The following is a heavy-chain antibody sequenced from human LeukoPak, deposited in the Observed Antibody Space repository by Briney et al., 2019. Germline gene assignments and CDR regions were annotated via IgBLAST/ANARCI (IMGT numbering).Heavy chain of an antibody. D-gene: IGHD3-3*02. V-gene: IGHV1-69*13. Sequence: ASVKVSCKASGGTFSSYAISWVRQAPGQGLEWMGGIIPIFGTANYAQKFQGRVTITADESTSTAYMELSSLRSEDTAVYYCARTFLEWLGWFDPWGQGTLVTVSP. CDR1: GGTFSSYA. J-gene: IGHJ5*02. CDR2: IIPIFGTA. CDR3: ARTFLEWLGWFDP.